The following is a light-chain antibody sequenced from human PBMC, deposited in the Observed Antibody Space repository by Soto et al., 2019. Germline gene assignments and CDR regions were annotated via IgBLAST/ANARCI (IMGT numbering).Light chain of an antibody. Sequence: QSLLSQPASVSGSPGQSITISCTGTSRDIGGYDYVSWYQQRPGKAPKLMIYEVRYRPSGVSNRFSGSKSGNTASLTISGLQAEDEAVYYCCSYKRTSNHYSFGSGTKVTVL. J-gene: IGLJ1*01. CDR3: CSYKRTSNHYS. CDR2: EVR. CDR1: SRDIGGYDY. V-gene: IGLV2-14*01.